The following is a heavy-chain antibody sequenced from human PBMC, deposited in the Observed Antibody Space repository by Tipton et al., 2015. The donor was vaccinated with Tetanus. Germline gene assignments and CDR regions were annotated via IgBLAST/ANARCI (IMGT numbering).Heavy chain of an antibody. D-gene: IGHD2-15*01. J-gene: IGHJ4*02. V-gene: IGHV3-23*01. CDR1: GFTFTSYA. Sequence: SLRLSCAASGFTFTSYAMSWVRQAPGKGLEWVSAISGSGGSTHYADSVKGRLTNSRDNSKNTLYLQMNSLRAERTVMYYCARVRGAGVGYCCGGNCHFFDYWGQGTLVTVSS. CDR3: ARVRGAGVGYCCGGNCHFFDY. CDR2: ISGSGGST.